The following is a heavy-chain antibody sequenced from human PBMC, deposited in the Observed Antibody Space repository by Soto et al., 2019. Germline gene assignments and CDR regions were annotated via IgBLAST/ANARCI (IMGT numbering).Heavy chain of an antibody. CDR1: GGSISSYY. D-gene: IGHD4-17*01. Sequence: SETLSLTCTVSGGSISSYYWSWIRQPPGKGLEWIGYIYYSGSTNYNPSLKSRVTISVDTSKNQFSLKLSSVTAADTAVYYCARVTGDYRNFEYWGQGTLVTVSS. CDR3: ARVTGDYRNFEY. J-gene: IGHJ4*02. V-gene: IGHV4-59*01. CDR2: IYYSGST.